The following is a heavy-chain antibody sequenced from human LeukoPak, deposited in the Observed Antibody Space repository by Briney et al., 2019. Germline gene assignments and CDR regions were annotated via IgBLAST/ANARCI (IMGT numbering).Heavy chain of an antibody. Sequence: WGSLTLSCAASRFTFSNARMGWVRQAQGKGLEWVGRIKSKTNDGTTDYAAHVNGRFTVSRDHSKNKLYLQMNSLKTEDTAVYYCTTGLLGGWGQGTLVTVSS. CDR2: IKSKTNDGTT. CDR3: TTGLLGG. V-gene: IGHV3-15*01. CDR1: RFTFSNAR. J-gene: IGHJ4*02. D-gene: IGHD3-16*01.